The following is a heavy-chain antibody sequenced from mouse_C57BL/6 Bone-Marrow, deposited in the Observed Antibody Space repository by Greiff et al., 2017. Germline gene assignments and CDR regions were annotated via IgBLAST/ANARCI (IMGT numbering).Heavy chain of an antibody. CDR3: ARIGLLWLRGYFDV. D-gene: IGHD2-9*01. Sequence: QVTLQESGPGILQPSQTLSLTCSFSGFSLSTFGMGVGWFRQPSGKGLEWLAHSGGDDDKDYNPALKSRLPISKATSKNQVFLQLANVDTADTATYYCARIGLLWLRGYFDVWGTGTTVTVSS. CDR1: GFSLSTFGMG. J-gene: IGHJ1*03. V-gene: IGHV8-8*01. CDR2: SGGDDDK.